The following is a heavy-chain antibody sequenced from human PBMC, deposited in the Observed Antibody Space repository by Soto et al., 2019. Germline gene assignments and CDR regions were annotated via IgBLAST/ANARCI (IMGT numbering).Heavy chain of an antibody. J-gene: IGHJ4*02. Sequence: GASVKVSCKASVFTFSNSAIQWMRQARGERLEWIGWIVVGSGNTNYAQKIQERVTIIRDMSTSTSYMELSSLTSEDTAVYYCVLCTTTSCYGKFDYWGQGTLVTVSS. V-gene: IGHV1-58*02. CDR1: VFTFSNSA. D-gene: IGHD2-2*01. CDR2: IVVGSGNT. CDR3: VLCTTTSCYGKFDY.